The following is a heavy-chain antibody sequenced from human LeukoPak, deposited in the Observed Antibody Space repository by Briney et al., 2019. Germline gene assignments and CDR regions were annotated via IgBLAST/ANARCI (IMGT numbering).Heavy chain of an antibody. CDR3: ARTYYYGSGSDHNWFDP. J-gene: IGHJ5*02. V-gene: IGHV5-51*01. CDR2: IYPGDSDT. Sequence: ESLKISCKGSGYSFTSYWIGWVRQMPGKGLEWMGIIYPGDSDTRYSPSFQGQVTISADKSISTAYLQWSSLKASDTAMYYCARTYYYGSGSDHNWFDPWGQGTLVTVSS. CDR1: GYSFTSYW. D-gene: IGHD3-10*01.